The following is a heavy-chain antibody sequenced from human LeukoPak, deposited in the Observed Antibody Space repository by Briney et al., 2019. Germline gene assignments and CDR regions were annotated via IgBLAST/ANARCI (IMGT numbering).Heavy chain of an antibody. Sequence: ASGKVSCKASGGTFSSYAISWVRQAPGQGLEWMGGIIPIFGTANYAQKFQGRVTITADESTSTAYMELSSLRSEDTAVYYCARSLYGGNSPGYWGQGTLVTVSS. CDR3: ARSLYGGNSPGY. D-gene: IGHD4-23*01. V-gene: IGHV1-69*13. CDR1: GGTFSSYA. CDR2: IIPIFGTA. J-gene: IGHJ4*02.